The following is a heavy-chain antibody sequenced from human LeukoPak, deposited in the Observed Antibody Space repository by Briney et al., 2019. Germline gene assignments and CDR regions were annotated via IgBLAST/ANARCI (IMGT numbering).Heavy chain of an antibody. V-gene: IGHV3-33*01. J-gene: IGHJ4*02. D-gene: IGHD3-10*01. CDR3: ARASGAFDY. CDR1: GFTFSIYG. CDR2: IWNDGSNK. Sequence: GRSLRLSCAASGFTFSIYGMHWVRQAPGKGLEWVAVIWNDGSNKYYADSVKGRFTISRDNSKNTLYLQMNSLRAEDTAVYSCARASGAFDYWGQGTLVTVSS.